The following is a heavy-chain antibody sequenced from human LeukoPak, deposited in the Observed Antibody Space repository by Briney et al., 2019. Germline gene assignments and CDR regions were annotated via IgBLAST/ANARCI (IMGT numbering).Heavy chain of an antibody. V-gene: IGHV1-2*02. D-gene: IGHD5-12*01. Sequence: ASVKVSCKASGYTFTGYYMHWVRQAPGQGLEWMGWINPNSGGTNYAQKFQGRVTMARDTSISTAYMELSRLRSDDTAVYYCARDLARRSGSDLPATFPFDYWGQGTLVTVSS. CDR3: ARDLARRSGSDLPATFPFDY. CDR2: INPNSGGT. CDR1: GYTFTGYY. J-gene: IGHJ4*02.